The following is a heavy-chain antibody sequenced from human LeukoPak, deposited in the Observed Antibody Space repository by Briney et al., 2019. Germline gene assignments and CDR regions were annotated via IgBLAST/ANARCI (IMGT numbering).Heavy chain of an antibody. CDR2: FDPDDGAR. J-gene: IGHJ5*02. D-gene: IGHD4-17*01. Sequence: ASVKVSCKVSGYSLTALAIHWVRQAPGKGLEWMGRFDPDDGARIYSQRFQDRFLMTEDPSSDTAYMELSGLRSEGTAVYFCASDRTMTTVTSGQSWDDPWGQGTLVTVSS. CDR1: GYSLTALA. CDR3: ASDRTMTTVTSGQSWDDP. V-gene: IGHV1-24*01.